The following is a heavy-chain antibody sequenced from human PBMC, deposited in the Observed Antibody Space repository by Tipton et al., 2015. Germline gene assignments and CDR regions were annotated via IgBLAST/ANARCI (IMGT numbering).Heavy chain of an antibody. D-gene: IGHD3-10*01. V-gene: IGHV3-23*01. J-gene: IGHJ4*02. CDR2: ISGGAGTR. CDR1: GFTFGNYA. Sequence: SLRLSCAASGFTFGNYAMSWVRQAPGKGPEWVAAISGGAGTRYYAGFVRGRFTISRDNSENTLYLQMNSLRAEDTAVYYCAKGHGSGTYYSPFHFDYWGQGTLLTVPS. CDR3: AKGHGSGTYYSPFHFDY.